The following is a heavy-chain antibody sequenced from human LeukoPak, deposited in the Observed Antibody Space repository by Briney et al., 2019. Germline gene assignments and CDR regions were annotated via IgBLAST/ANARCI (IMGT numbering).Heavy chain of an antibody. CDR1: GVSISSYY. V-gene: IGHV4-4*07. J-gene: IGHJ5*02. CDR2: ICASGST. Sequence: SETLSLTCTVSGVSISSYYWSCIRQPAGTGLKGIGRICASGSTNYNPSLESRVTTSVDTSKNQFYRKLSPVTASDTAVCYCARGGGVTHNWFDPWGQGTLVTVFS. CDR3: ARGGGVTHNWFDP. D-gene: IGHD2-21*02.